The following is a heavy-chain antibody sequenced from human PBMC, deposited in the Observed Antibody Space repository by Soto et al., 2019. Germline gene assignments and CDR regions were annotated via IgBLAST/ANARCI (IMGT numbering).Heavy chain of an antibody. V-gene: IGHV4-34*01. J-gene: IGHJ5*02. CDR1: GGYFSGYY. CDR3: ARGPAIVLMVYAAHNWFDP. Sequence: SETLSLTCAVYGGYFSGYYWSWIRQTPGKGLEWIGEINHSGSTNYNPSLKSRVTISVDTSKNQFSLKLSSVTAADTAVYYCARGPAIVLMVYAAHNWFDPWGQGTPVTVSS. D-gene: IGHD2-8*01. CDR2: INHSGST.